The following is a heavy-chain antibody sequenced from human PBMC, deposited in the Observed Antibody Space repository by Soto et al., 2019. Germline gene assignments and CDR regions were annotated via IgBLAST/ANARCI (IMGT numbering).Heavy chain of an antibody. CDR1: GFIFTNYA. D-gene: IGHD5-12*01. CDR2: IGGRGNSA. V-gene: IGHV3-23*01. CDR3: VREGRGSFDF. J-gene: IGHJ3*01. Sequence: LRLSCAASGFIFTNYAMNWVRQAPGKGLEWVSVIGGRGNSAYYADSVQGRFTISRDNSKNTLSLQMSSLTADDTAIYYCVREGRGSFDFWGRGTMVTVSS.